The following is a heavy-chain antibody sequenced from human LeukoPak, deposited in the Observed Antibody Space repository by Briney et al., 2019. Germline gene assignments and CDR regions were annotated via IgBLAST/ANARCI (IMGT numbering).Heavy chain of an antibody. CDR2: ISTSSSYI. D-gene: IGHD3-22*01. V-gene: IGHV3-21*01. J-gene: IGHJ4*02. CDR1: GFTFSSNN. CDR3: ARLWGYYDSSGYHDYFDY. Sequence: GGSLRLSCAASGFTFSSNNMNWVRQAPGKGLEWVSSISTSSSYIYYADSVKGRFTISRDNAKNSLYLQMNSLRAEDTAVYYCARLWGYYDSSGYHDYFDYWGQGTLVTVSS.